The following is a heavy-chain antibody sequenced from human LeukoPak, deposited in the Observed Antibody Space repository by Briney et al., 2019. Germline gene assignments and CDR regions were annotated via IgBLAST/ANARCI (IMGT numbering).Heavy chain of an antibody. Sequence: GGSLSLFCTPSGFTFRIYWMHWVRQAPGKGLVWVSRINTDGSSTTYADSVKGRFTISRDNAKNTLYLQMNSLRAEDTAVYYCTRDYSSCPDYWGQGTLVTVSS. V-gene: IGHV3-74*01. CDR1: GFTFRIYW. CDR2: INTDGSST. D-gene: IGHD6-13*01. J-gene: IGHJ4*02. CDR3: TRDYSSCPDY.